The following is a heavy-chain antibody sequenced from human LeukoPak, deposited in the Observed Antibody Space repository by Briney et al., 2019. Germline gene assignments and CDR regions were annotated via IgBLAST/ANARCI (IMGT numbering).Heavy chain of an antibody. D-gene: IGHD3-16*01. CDR3: ARHPGGENTHFDY. V-gene: IGHV5-51*01. CDR2: IYPGDSDT. J-gene: IGHJ4*02. CDR1: GYSFTSYW. Sequence: GESLKISCKSSGYSFTSYWIGWVRQMPGKGLEWMGIIYPGDSDTRYSPSFQGQVTISADKSISTAYLQWSSLKAADTAVYYCARHPGGENTHFDYWGQGTLVTVSS.